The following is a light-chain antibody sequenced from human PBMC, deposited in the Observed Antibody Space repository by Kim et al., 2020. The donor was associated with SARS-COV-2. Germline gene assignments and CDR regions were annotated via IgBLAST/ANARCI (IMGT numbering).Light chain of an antibody. V-gene: IGKV1-8*01. J-gene: IGKJ1*01. CDR1: QGISSY. CDR2: AES. Sequence: ASEGDRVTSTCRASQGISSYLAWYQQKPGKAPKLLIYAESTLQSGVPSSFSGSGSATDFTLTSSCLQSEDFATYYCQQYYSYPHTFGQGTKVDIK. CDR3: QQYYSYPHT.